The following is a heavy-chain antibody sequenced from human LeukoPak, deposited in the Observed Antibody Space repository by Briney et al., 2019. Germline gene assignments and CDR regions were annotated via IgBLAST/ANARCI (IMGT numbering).Heavy chain of an antibody. CDR3: ARWYGSGTNFDY. J-gene: IGHJ4*02. V-gene: IGHV4-34*01. CDR1: GGSFSGYY. CDR2: INHSGST. Sequence: PSETLSLTCAVYGGSFSGYYWSWIRQPPGKGLEWIGEINHSGSTNYNPSLKSRVTISVDTSKNQFSLKLSSVTAADTAVYYCARWYGSGTNFDYWGQGTLATVSS. D-gene: IGHD3-10*01.